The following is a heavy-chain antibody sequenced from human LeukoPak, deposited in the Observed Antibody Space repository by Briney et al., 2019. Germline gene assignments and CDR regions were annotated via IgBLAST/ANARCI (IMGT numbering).Heavy chain of an antibody. D-gene: IGHD1-14*01. J-gene: IGHJ4*02. CDR1: GFTFDDYA. CDR3: TTLEGGSFTY. V-gene: IGHV3-43*02. Sequence: GGSLRLSCAASGFTFDDYAMHWVRQAPGKGLEWVSLISGDGGSTYYADSVKGRFTISRDNSKNSLYLQMDNLKTEDTAAYYCTTLEGGSFTYWGQGTLVTVSS. CDR2: ISGDGGST.